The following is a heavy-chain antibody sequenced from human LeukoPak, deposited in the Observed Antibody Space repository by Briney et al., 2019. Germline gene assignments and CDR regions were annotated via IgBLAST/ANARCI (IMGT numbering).Heavy chain of an antibody. V-gene: IGHV1-18*01. Sequence: GASVKVSCKASGYTFTSYGISWVRQALGQGLEWMGWISAYNGNTNYAQKLQGRVTMTTDTSTSTAYMELRSLRSDDTAVYYCARGAWLRAIDAFDIWGQGTLVTVSS. D-gene: IGHD2-2*01. CDR1: GYTFTSYG. CDR3: ARGAWLRAIDAFDI. CDR2: ISAYNGNT. J-gene: IGHJ3*02.